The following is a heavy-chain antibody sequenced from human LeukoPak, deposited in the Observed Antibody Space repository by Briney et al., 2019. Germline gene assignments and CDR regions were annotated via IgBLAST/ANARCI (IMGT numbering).Heavy chain of an antibody. CDR3: ATSPYYYDTSGYYSNPYYFDY. J-gene: IGHJ4*02. CDR2: IIPIFGTA. CDR1: GGTFSSYA. V-gene: IGHV1-69*05. D-gene: IGHD3-22*01. Sequence: SVKVSCKASGGTFSSYAISWVRQAPGQGLELMGRIIPIFGTANYAQKFQGRVTITTDESTSTAYMELSSLRSEDTAVYYCATSPYYYDTSGYYSNPYYFDYWGQGTQVTVSS.